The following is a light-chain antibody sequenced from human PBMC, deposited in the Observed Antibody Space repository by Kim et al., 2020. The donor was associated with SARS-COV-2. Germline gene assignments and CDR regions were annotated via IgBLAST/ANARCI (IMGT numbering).Light chain of an antibody. CDR3: KSRDSSGNLLV. CDR1: SLRNYY. CDR2: PKN. J-gene: IGLJ2*01. Sequence: AWGHTVRITCHGDSLRNYYASWYQQKPGQAPVLVIYPKNNRPSGIPDRFSGSSSGNTASLTITGAQAEDEADYYCKSRDSSGNLLVFGGGTQLTVL. V-gene: IGLV3-19*01.